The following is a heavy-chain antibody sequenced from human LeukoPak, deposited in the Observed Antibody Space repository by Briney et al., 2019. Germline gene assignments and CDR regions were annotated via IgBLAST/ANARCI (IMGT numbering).Heavy chain of an antibody. D-gene: IGHD3-22*01. J-gene: IGHJ4*02. CDR1: GLAVSSNY. Sequence: GSLRLSCAASGLAVSSNYMSWVRQAPGKGLEWVSVIYSGGSTYYADSVKGRFTISRDNSKNTLYLQMSSLRAEDTAVYYCARSDVHYDSSGYYYGTPYYFDYWGQGTRVTVSS. V-gene: IGHV3-66*01. CDR3: ARSDVHYDSSGYYYGTPYYFDY. CDR2: IYSGGST.